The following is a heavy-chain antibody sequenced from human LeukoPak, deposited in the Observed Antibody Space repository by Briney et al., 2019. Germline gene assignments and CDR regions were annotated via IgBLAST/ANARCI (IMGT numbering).Heavy chain of an antibody. Sequence: SETLSLTCAVYGGSFSGYYWSWIRQPPGKGLEWIGEINHSGSTNYNPSLKSRVTISVDTSKNQFSLKLSSVTAADTAVYYCARIIAARYYYYGMDVWGQGTTVTVSS. V-gene: IGHV4-34*01. CDR1: GGSFSGYY. D-gene: IGHD6-6*01. CDR2: INHSGST. J-gene: IGHJ6*02. CDR3: ARIIAARYYYYGMDV.